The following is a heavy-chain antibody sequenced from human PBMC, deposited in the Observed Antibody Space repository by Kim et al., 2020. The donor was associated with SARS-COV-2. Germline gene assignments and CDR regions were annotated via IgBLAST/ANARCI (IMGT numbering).Heavy chain of an antibody. V-gene: IGHV1-18*04. J-gene: IGHJ4*02. D-gene: IGHD1-26*01. CDR2: VNLFSGTT. CDR3: ARRTDYWES. CDR1: GFTFSDYS. Sequence: ASVKVSCMTSGFTFSDYSITWLRQAPGQGPEWMGWVNLFSGTTDYARKFKGRVTMTRDTSTDTAYLDMESLTSDDTAVYYCARRTDYWESWGQGTLVTVSS.